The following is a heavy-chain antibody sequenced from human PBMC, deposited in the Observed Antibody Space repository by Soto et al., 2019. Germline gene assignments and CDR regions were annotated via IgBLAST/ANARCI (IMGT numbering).Heavy chain of an antibody. D-gene: IGHD1-26*01. J-gene: IGHJ2*01. CDR2: ISGSGGST. Sequence: EVQPLESGGGLVQPGGSLRLSCAASGFTFSSYAMSWVRQAPGKGLEWVSAISGSGGSTYYADSVKGRFTISRDNCKKTVYLQMNSLRAEDTAVYYCAKNGCSGRYYGRYFDLWGRGTLVTVSS. CDR1: GFTFSSYA. CDR3: AKNGCSGRYYGRYFDL. V-gene: IGHV3-23*01.